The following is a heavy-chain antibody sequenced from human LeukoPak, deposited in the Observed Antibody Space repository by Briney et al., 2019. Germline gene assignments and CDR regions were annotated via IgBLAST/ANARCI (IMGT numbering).Heavy chain of an antibody. CDR3: ARGDYYFDF. D-gene: IGHD2-21*02. V-gene: IGHV4-4*07. Sequence: PSETLSLTCTVPGGSISSYYWGWIRQPAGKGLEWIGRIYTSGSTNYNPSRKSRVTMSVDTSKNQFSLNLSSVTAADTAVYSCARGDYYFDFWGQGTLVTVFS. J-gene: IGHJ4*02. CDR2: IYTSGST. CDR1: GGSISSYY.